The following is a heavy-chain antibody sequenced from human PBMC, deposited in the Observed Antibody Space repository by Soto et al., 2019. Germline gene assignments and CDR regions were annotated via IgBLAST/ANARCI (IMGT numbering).Heavy chain of an antibody. D-gene: IGHD3-16*01. J-gene: IGHJ5*02. CDR1: GYTFTSSA. CDR2: INAGNGNT. Sequence: QVQLGQSGAEEKKPGASVKVSCKASGYTFTSSAMHWVRQAPGQRLEWMGWINAGNGNTKYSQKFQGRVTITRDTYTSKAYMELSSLRSEDTAVYYCERGRPIFRFGGWFDHWGQGTLVTVSS. CDR3: ERGRPIFRFGGWFDH. V-gene: IGHV1-3*05.